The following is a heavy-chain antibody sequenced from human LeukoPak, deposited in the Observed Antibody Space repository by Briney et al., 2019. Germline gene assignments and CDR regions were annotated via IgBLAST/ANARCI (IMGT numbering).Heavy chain of an antibody. J-gene: IGHJ4*02. CDR1: GFPFSDYW. V-gene: IGHV3-7*01. Sequence: GGSLRLSCAASGFPFSDYWMDWVRQAPGKGMEWMANIKQDGSEQYYADSVKGRFTISRDNAKNSLYLQMNSLRAEDTAVYYCSRSLDYWGQGALVTVSS. CDR3: SRSLDY. CDR2: IKQDGSEQ.